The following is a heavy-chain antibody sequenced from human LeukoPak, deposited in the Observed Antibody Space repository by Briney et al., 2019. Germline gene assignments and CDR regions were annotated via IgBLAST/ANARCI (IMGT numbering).Heavy chain of an antibody. CDR3: ARDIDYYDSSGYYVPGAFDY. Sequence: PGGSLRLSCAASGFTFSSYAMSWVRQAPGKGLEWVSAISGSGGSTGYADSVKGRFTISRDNAKNSLYLQMNSLRAEDTALYYCARDIDYYDSSGYYVPGAFDYWGQGTLVTVSS. V-gene: IGHV3-20*04. J-gene: IGHJ4*02. CDR1: GFTFSSYA. D-gene: IGHD3-22*01. CDR2: ISGSGGST.